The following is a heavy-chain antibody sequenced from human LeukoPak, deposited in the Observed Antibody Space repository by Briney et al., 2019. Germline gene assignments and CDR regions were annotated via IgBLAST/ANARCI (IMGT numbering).Heavy chain of an antibody. CDR1: GGSFSIYY. J-gene: IGHJ4*02. CDR2: IYTSGST. D-gene: IGHD3-10*01. V-gene: IGHV4-4*07. Sequence: SETLSLTCTVSGGSFSIYYWSWIRQPAGKGLEWIGRIYTSGSTNYIPSLKSRVTMSVDTSKNQFSLKLSSVTAADTAVYYCARNYYGSGSYYLDYWGQGTLVTVSS. CDR3: ARNYYGSGSYYLDY.